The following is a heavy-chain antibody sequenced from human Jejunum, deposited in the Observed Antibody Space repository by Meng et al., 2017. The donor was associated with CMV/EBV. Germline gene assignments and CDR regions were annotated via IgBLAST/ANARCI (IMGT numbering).Heavy chain of an antibody. V-gene: IGHV2-70*04. CDR1: GTR. CDR3: ALSSFGRETLTGSTEGAFDV. Sequence: GTRPCLIRPSPVKAPEWLAPIDWDYTKFYSTSLKTRLTISTDTSKNQAVLTVTYMDPEDTGTYYCALSSFGRETLTGSTEGAFDVWGQGTVVTVSS. J-gene: IGHJ3*01. CDR2: IDWDYTK. D-gene: IGHD1-7*01.